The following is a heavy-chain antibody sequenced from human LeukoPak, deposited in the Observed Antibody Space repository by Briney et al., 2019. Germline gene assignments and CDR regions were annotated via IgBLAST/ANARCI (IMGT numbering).Heavy chain of an antibody. V-gene: IGHV4-4*07. CDR3: ARGQGDYKPPYFDY. D-gene: IGHD4-17*01. Sequence: SETLSLTCTGSGGSISSYHWSWIRQPAGKGLEWIGRIYTSGSTNYNPSLKSRVTMSVDTSKNQFSLKLSSVTAADTAVYYCARGQGDYKPPYFDYWGQGTLVTVSS. CDR1: GGSISSYH. J-gene: IGHJ4*02. CDR2: IYTSGST.